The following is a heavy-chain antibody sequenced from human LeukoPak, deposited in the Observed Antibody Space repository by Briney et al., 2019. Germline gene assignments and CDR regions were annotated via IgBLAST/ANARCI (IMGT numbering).Heavy chain of an antibody. V-gene: IGHV4-4*07. CDR2: IYTSGST. CDR1: GFTVSSYY. CDR3: ARDAPTGFYDSSGYKAFDI. D-gene: IGHD3-22*01. Sequence: GSLRLSCAASGFTVSSYYWSWIRQPAGKGLEWIGRIYTSGSTNYNPSLKSRVTMSVDTSKNQFSLKLSSVTAADTTVYYCARDAPTGFYDSSGYKAFDIWGQGTMVTVSS. J-gene: IGHJ3*02.